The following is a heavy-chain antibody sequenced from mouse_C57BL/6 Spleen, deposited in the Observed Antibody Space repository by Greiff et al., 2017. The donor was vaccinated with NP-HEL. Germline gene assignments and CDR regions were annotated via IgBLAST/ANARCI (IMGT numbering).Heavy chain of an antibody. V-gene: IGHV1-18*01. CDR2: INPNNGGT. D-gene: IGHD2-5*01. CDR3: ARADSNYVGMDY. J-gene: IGHJ4*01. Sequence: VQLQQSGPELVKPGASVKIPCKASGYTFTDYNMDWVKQSHGKSLEWIGDINPNNGGTIYNQKFKGKATLTVDKSSSTAYMELRSLTSEDTAVYYCARADSNYVGMDYWGQGTSVTVSS. CDR1: GYTFTDYN.